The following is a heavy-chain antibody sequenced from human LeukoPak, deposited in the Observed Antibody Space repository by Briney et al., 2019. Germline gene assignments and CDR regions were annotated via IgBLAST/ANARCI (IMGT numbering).Heavy chain of an antibody. Sequence: PGGSLRLSCAASAFPFSTFWMNWVGQAPGKGLVWVASLNQDGSENKYVDSGNGRFTISRDNAKNSVSLQMNSLRVEDSAVYYCARDGRAPGLYFDSWGQGTLVTVSS. V-gene: IGHV3-7*01. D-gene: IGHD3/OR15-3a*01. CDR1: AFPFSTFW. J-gene: IGHJ4*02. CDR3: ARDGRAPGLYFDS. CDR2: LNQDGSEN.